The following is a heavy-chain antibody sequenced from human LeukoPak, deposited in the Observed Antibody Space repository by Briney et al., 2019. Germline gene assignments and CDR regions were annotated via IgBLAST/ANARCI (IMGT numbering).Heavy chain of an antibody. V-gene: IGHV1-2*06. Sequence: GASVTVSCKASGYTFTGYYIHWVRQAPGQGLEWMGPINPNSGGTNYAQKFQGRVTMTRDTSISTAYMELSRLRSDDTAVYYCAFEVLSSGWVSWGQGTLVTVSS. CDR1: GYTFTGYY. CDR2: INPNSGGT. CDR3: AFEVLSSGWVS. J-gene: IGHJ5*02. D-gene: IGHD6-19*01.